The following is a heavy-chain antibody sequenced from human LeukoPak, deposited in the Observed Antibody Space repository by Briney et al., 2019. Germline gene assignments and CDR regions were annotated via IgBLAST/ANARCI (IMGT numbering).Heavy chain of an antibody. CDR1: GFTFDDYV. D-gene: IGHD3-22*01. CDR2: INWNRGSI. J-gene: IGHJ4*02. V-gene: IGHV3-9*01. Sequence: GGSLRLSCAVSGFTFDDYVMHWVRQAPGKGLEWVSGINWNRGSIGYADSVKGRFTISRDSAKNSLYLQMNSLRVEDTAFYYCAKDARDYDGSGLYGIDYWGQGTLVTVSS. CDR3: AKDARDYDGSGLYGIDY.